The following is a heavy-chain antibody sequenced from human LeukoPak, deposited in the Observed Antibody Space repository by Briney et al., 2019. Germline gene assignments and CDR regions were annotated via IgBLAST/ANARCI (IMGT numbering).Heavy chain of an antibody. V-gene: IGHV3-21*01. J-gene: IGHJ5*02. CDR2: ISSSSSYI. D-gene: IGHD6-6*01. CDR3: ARDSRPSYSSSSGSGWFDP. Sequence: GGSLRLSCVASGFTFSSYSMNWVRQAPGKGLECVSSISSSSSYIYYADSVKGRFTISRDNAKNSLYLQMNSLRAEDTAVYYCARDSRPSYSSSSGSGWFDPWGQGTLVTVSS. CDR1: GFTFSSYS.